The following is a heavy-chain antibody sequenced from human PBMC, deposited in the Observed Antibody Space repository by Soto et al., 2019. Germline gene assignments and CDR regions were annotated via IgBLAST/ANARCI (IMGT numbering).Heavy chain of an antibody. CDR3: AKDIRWELLRGAFDI. CDR1: GFTFDDYA. V-gene: IGHV3-9*01. Sequence: EVQLVESGGGLVQPGRSLRLSCAASGFTFDDYAMHWVRQAPGKGLEWVSGISWNSGSIGYADSVKGRFTISRDNAKNSLYLQMNSLRAEDTALYYCAKDIRWELLRGAFDIWGQGTMVTVSS. CDR2: ISWNSGSI. D-gene: IGHD1-26*01. J-gene: IGHJ3*02.